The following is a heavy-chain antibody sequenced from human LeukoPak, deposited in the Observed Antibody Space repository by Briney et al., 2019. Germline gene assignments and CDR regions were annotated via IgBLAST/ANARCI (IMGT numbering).Heavy chain of an antibody. Sequence: PSETLSLTCAVYGGSFSGYYWSWIRQPPGKGLEWIREINHSGSTNYNPSLKSRVTISVDTSKNQFSLKLSSVTAADTAVYYCARVRPITMIVVVIERYYFDYWGQGTLVTVSS. CDR3: ARVRPITMIVVVIERYYFDY. J-gene: IGHJ4*02. D-gene: IGHD3-22*01. V-gene: IGHV4-34*01. CDR1: GGSFSGYY. CDR2: INHSGST.